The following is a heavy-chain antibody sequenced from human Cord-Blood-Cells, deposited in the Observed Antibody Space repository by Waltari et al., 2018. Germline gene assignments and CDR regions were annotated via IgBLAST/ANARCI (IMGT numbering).Heavy chain of an antibody. V-gene: IGHV3-30*04. J-gene: IGHJ4*01. Sequence: QVQLVESGGGVVQPGRSLRLSCAASGFTFSSYDMHWVRQAQGKGLVWGAGLSYDGSKKYYANSVNGRLTSSRDNSKNTLVLQMNSQRAEDPAVYYCAGEPRLHDWLLYYFDYWG. CDR3: AGEPRLHDWLLYYFDY. D-gene: IGHD3-9*01. CDR2: LSYDGSKK. CDR1: GFTFSSYD.